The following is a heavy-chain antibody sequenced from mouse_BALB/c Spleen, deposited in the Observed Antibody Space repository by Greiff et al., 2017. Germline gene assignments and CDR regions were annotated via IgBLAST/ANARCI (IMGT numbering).Heavy chain of an antibody. J-gene: IGHJ3*01. Sequence: DVMLVESGGGLVKPGGSLKLSCAASGFTFSSYAMSWVRQSPEKRLEWVAEISSGGSYTYYPDTVTGRFTISRDNAKNTLYLEMSSLRSEDTAMYYCARDNKLGGFAYWGQGTLVTVSA. CDR2: ISSGGSYT. CDR1: GFTFSSYA. V-gene: IGHV5-9-4*01. D-gene: IGHD4-1*01. CDR3: ARDNKLGGFAY.